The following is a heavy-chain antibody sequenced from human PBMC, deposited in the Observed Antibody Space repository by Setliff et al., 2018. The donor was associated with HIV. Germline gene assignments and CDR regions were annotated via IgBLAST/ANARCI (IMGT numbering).Heavy chain of an antibody. CDR3: ARGHSHGYGYSGSYGPFDI. V-gene: IGHV1-69*13. CDR1: GGTFSSYA. D-gene: IGHD1-26*01. J-gene: IGHJ3*02. Sequence: ASVKVSCKASGGTFSSYAISWVRQAPGQGLEWMGGIIPIFGTANYAQKFQGRVTITADEPTSTAYMELSSLRSEDTAVYYCARGHSHGYGYSGSYGPFDIWGQGTMVTVSS. CDR2: IIPIFGTA.